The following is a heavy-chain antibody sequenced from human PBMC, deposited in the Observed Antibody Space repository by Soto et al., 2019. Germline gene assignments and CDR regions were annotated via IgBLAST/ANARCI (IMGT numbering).Heavy chain of an antibody. Sequence: SETLSLTCAVYGGSFSGYYWSWIRQPPGKGLEWIGEINHSGSTNYNPSLKSRVTISVDTSKNQFSLKLSSVTAADTAVYYCASPNSGYDNWFDPWGQGTLVTVSS. CDR1: GGSFSGYY. J-gene: IGHJ5*02. V-gene: IGHV4-34*01. CDR2: INHSGST. CDR3: ASPNSGYDNWFDP. D-gene: IGHD5-12*01.